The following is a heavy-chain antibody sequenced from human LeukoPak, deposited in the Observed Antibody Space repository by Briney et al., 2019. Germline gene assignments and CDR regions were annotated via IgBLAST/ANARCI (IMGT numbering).Heavy chain of an antibody. CDR1: GYTFTSYG. V-gene: IGHV1-18*01. CDR2: ISAYNGNT. D-gene: IGHD2-2*01. J-gene: IGHJ3*02. Sequence: GASVKVSCKASGYTFTSYGISWVRQAPGQGLEWMGWISAYNGNTNYAPKLQGRVTMTTDTSTSTAYMELRSLRSDDTAVYYCARDGAGDIVVVPASVIDAFDIWGQGTMVTVSS. CDR3: ARDGAGDIVVVPASVIDAFDI.